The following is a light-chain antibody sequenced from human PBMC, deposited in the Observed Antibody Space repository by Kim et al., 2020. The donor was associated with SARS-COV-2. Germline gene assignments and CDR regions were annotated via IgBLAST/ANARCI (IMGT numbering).Light chain of an antibody. Sequence: ETVVTQSPATLSVSPVERATLSCRTSQSVTINLAWYQQRPGQAPRLLIYGASTRATGIPARFSGSGSGTEFTLTISSLQSEDFAVYYCQHYNKWPPWTFGQGTKVDIK. V-gene: IGKV3-15*01. CDR2: GAS. CDR3: QHYNKWPPWT. J-gene: IGKJ1*01. CDR1: QSVTIN.